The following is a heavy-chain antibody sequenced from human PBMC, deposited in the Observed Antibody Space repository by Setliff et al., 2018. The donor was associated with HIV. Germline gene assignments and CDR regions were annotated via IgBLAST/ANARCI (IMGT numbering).Heavy chain of an antibody. CDR2: IAT. CDR3: GRHRPFTAFDV. CDR1: GASISSSSYY. Sequence: PSETLSLTCSVSGASISSSSYYWGWIRQPTGKGLEWVGSIATHFKSSLESRVTISLDASKNQISVKFSSVTASDTAIYYCGRHRPFTAFDVWGQGTMVTVSS. J-gene: IGHJ3*01. V-gene: IGHV4-39*01.